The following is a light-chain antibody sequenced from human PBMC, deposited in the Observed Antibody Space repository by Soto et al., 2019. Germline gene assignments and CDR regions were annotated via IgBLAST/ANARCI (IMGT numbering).Light chain of an antibody. Sequence: EIVLAQSPGTLSLSPGERATLSCRASQSLTNNYFAWYQQKPGRAPRLLIYGASTRATGIPARFSGSGSGTEFTLTISSLQSEDFAVYYCQQYNNWPTFGQGTRLEI. CDR2: GAS. J-gene: IGKJ5*01. V-gene: IGKV3-15*01. CDR1: QSLTNN. CDR3: QQYNNWPT.